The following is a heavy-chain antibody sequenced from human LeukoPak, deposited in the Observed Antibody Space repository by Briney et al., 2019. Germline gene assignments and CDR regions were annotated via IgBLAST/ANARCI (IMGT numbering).Heavy chain of an antibody. Sequence: ASVRVSCKASGFTLTTYDLDWVRQATGQGLEWIGWMNPKSGDTGSAQKFQGRVTMTRNTSINTAYMELSGLRPDDTAVYYCARGRDLNYCMDVWGRGTTVTVSS. CDR1: GFTLTTYD. CDR3: ARGRDLNYCMDV. D-gene: IGHD3-3*01. CDR2: MNPKSGDT. V-gene: IGHV1-8*01. J-gene: IGHJ6*03.